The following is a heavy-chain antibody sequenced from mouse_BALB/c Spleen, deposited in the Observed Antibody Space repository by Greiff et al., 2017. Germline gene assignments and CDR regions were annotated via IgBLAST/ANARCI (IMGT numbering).Heavy chain of an antibody. CDR1: GFTFSSYA. CDR3: ARNGLVTTVVAKKYYFDY. V-gene: IGHV5-6-5*01. J-gene: IGHJ2*01. CDR2: ISSGGST. Sequence: EVKLMESGGGLVKPGGSLKLSCAASGFTFSSYAMSWVRQTPEKRLEWVASISSGGSTYYPDSVKGRFTISRDNARNILYLQMSSLRSEDTAMYYCARNGLVTTVVAKKYYFDYWGQGTTLTVSS. D-gene: IGHD1-1*01.